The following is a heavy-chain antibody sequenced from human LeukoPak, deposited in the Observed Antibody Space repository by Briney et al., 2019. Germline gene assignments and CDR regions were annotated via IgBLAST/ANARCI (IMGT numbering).Heavy chain of an antibody. CDR1: GGSFSGYY. D-gene: IGHD2-2*01. CDR2: INHSGST. Sequence: SETLSLTCAVYGGSFSGYYWSWIRQPPGKGLEWIGEINHSGSTNYNPSLKSRVTISVDTSKNQFSLKLSSVTAADTAVYYCARAIRVVVPAGRLRFDPWGQGTLVTVSS. CDR3: ARAIRVVVPAGRLRFDP. V-gene: IGHV4-34*01. J-gene: IGHJ5*02.